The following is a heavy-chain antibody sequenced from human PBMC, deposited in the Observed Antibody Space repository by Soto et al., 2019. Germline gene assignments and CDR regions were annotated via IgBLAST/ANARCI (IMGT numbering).Heavy chain of an antibody. D-gene: IGHD3-10*01. J-gene: IGHJ4*02. Sequence: ASVKVSCKASGYTFTSYDINWVRQATGQGLEWMGWMNPNSGNTGYAQKFQGRVTMTRNTSISTAYMELSSLRSEDTAVYYCARGLNYYGSGSYYKIYWGQGTLVTVSS. V-gene: IGHV1-8*01. CDR3: ARGLNYYGSGSYYKIY. CDR1: GYTFTSYD. CDR2: MNPNSGNT.